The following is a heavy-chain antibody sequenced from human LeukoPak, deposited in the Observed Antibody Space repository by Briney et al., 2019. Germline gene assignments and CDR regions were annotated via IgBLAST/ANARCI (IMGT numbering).Heavy chain of an antibody. CDR2: ISSSSSSI. J-gene: IGHJ3*02. CDR3: ARAPRYYDSSGYFVYAFDI. D-gene: IGHD3-22*01. CDR1: AFTFSSYS. V-gene: IGHV3-48*01. Sequence: GGSLRLSCAASAFTFSSYSMNWVRQAPGKGLEWVSYISSSSSSIFYADSVKGRFTISRDNSKNTLYLQMNSLRAEDTAVYYCARAPRYYDSSGYFVYAFDIWGQGTMVTVSS.